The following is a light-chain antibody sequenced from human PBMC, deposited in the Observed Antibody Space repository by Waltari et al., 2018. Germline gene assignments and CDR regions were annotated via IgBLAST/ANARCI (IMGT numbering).Light chain of an antibody. J-gene: IGLJ2*01. CDR1: NSDIGYYNS. CDR2: DVT. CDR3: AAYTSTNTVI. V-gene: IGLV2-14*01. Sequence: QSALTQPASVSGSPGQSITISCTGTNSDIGYYNSVSWYQQYPGKAPKLMIFDVTRWPSGVSHRFSGSMSGNTASLTISGLQAEDEADYFCAAYTSTNTVIFGGGTKVTVL.